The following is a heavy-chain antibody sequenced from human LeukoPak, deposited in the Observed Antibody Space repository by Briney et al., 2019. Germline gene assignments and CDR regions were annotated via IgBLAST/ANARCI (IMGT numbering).Heavy chain of an antibody. J-gene: IGHJ4*02. CDR2: ISGSGSGT. CDR3: ALRDRAEN. CDR1: GVTFSSYY. D-gene: IGHD1-14*01. Sequence: GGSLRLSCAVSGVTFSSYYRNWVRQAPGKGLEWVSTISGSGSGTYYTDSVKGRFTISGDNSKNALYLQITNPSAEDTAIYSCALRDRAENWGQGTLVIVSS. V-gene: IGHV3-23*01.